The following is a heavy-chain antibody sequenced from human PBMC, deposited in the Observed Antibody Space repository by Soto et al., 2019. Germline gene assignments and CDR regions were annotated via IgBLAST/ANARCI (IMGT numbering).Heavy chain of an antibody. Sequence: SSVKVSCQASGFTFTSSPVQWVRQALGQRHPWIGWIVVGSGKANYAQKFQARVTITADKSTSTAYMELSSLRSEDTAVYYCARGKHRGRLVILYYHRMDVWGQGSTLTASS. J-gene: IGHJ6*02. CDR1: GFTFTSSP. V-gene: IGHV1-58*01. D-gene: IGHD3-9*01. CDR2: IVVGSGKA. CDR3: ARGKHRGRLVILYYHRMDV.